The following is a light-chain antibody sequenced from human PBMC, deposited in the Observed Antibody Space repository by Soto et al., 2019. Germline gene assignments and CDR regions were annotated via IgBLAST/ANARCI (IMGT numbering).Light chain of an antibody. CDR1: QSVSSN. CDR3: QQYNNWPPFT. V-gene: IGKV3-15*01. J-gene: IGKJ3*01. CDR2: GAS. Sequence: EIVMTQSPATLSVSPGERATLSCRASQSVSSNLAWYQQKPGQAPRLLIYGASTRATGIPARFSGSGSGTEFTLTISSLQSVDFAVYYCQQYNNWPPFTCGPGTKVDIK.